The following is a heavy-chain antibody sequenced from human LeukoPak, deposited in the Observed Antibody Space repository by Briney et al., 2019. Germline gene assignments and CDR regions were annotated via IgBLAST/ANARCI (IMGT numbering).Heavy chain of an antibody. CDR1: GFTFSSYW. V-gene: IGHV3-7*01. CDR3: AKDLLWFGEPPRWGAFDI. D-gene: IGHD3-10*01. J-gene: IGHJ3*02. Sequence: PWGSLRLSCAASGFTFSSYWMSWVRQAPGKGLEWVANIKQDGSEKYYVDSVKGRFTISRDNAKNSLYLQMNSLRAEDTAVYYCAKDLLWFGEPPRWGAFDIWGQGTMVTVSS. CDR2: IKQDGSEK.